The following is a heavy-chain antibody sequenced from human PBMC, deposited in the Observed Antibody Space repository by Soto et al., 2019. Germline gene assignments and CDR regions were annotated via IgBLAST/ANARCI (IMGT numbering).Heavy chain of an antibody. Sequence: ASVKVSCKASGYTFTSYYMHWVRQAPGRGLEWMGIINPSGGSTSYAQKFQGRVTMTRDTSTSTVYMELSSLRSEDTAVYYCARVQGITTFAFDIWGQGTMVTVSS. CDR1: GYTFTSYY. J-gene: IGHJ3*02. V-gene: IGHV1-46*01. D-gene: IGHD3-22*01. CDR2: INPSGGST. CDR3: ARVQGITTFAFDI.